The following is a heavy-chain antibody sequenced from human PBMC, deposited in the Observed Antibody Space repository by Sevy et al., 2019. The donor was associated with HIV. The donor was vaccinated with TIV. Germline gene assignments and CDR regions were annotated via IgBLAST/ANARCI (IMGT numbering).Heavy chain of an antibody. CDR2: IKQDGSEK. CDR3: ARGGDDGDYDY. J-gene: IGHJ4*02. CDR1: GFTFSSYW. Sequence: GGSRRLSCAASGFTFSSYWMSWVRQAPGKGLEWVANIKQDGSEKYYVDSVKGRFTISRDNAKNSLYLQMNSLRAEDTAVYYCARGGDDGDYDYWGQGTLVTVSS. D-gene: IGHD4-17*01. V-gene: IGHV3-7*03.